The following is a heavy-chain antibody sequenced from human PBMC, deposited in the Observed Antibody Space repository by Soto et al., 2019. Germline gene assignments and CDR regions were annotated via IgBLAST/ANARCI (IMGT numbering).Heavy chain of an antibody. CDR1: GGSISSGGYY. J-gene: IGHJ5*02. Sequence: QVQLQESGPGLVKPSQTLSLTCTVSGGSISSGGYYWSWIRQHPGKGLEWIGYIYYSGSTYYNPSLKSRVTISEDTSKNQFSVKWSSVAAAEPAVYYGGRGGGAVVVPSPWGQGTLVTVSS. V-gene: IGHV4-31*03. D-gene: IGHD2-15*01. CDR2: IYYSGST. CDR3: GRGGGAVVVPSP.